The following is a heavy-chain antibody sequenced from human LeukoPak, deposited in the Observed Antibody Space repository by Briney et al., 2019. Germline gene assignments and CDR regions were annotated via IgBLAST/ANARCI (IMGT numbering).Heavy chain of an antibody. Sequence: GGSLRLSCAASGFTFSSYEMSWVRQAPGKRLEWVSYIATGGSAIYYADSVKGRLTISRDNAKNSLYLQMNSLRAEDMAVYYCVRGGYCSSTICYWYNAFDMWGQGTMVTVSS. J-gene: IGHJ3*02. CDR2: IATGGSAI. V-gene: IGHV3-48*03. D-gene: IGHD2-2*01. CDR1: GFTFSSYE. CDR3: VRGGYCSSTICYWYNAFDM.